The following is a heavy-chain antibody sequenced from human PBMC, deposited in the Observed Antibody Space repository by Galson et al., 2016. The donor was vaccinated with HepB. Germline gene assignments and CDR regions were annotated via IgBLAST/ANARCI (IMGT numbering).Heavy chain of an antibody. Sequence: SLRLSCAASGFTFSSYGMHWVRQAPGKGLEWVAVVSCDGSNKYYADSVKGRFTISRDNSKNTLYLQMNSLRAEDTAVYYCAKDRPPDYGGNYYYYYGMDVWGQGTTVTVSS. CDR3: AKDRPPDYGGNYYYYYGMDV. V-gene: IGHV3-30*18. CDR2: VSCDGSNK. J-gene: IGHJ6*02. D-gene: IGHD4-23*01. CDR1: GFTFSSYG.